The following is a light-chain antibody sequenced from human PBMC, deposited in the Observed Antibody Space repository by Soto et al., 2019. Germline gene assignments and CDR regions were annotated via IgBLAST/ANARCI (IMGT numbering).Light chain of an antibody. J-gene: IGLJ1*01. CDR2: DVS. Sequence: QSVLTQPASVSGSPGQSITISCTGTSSDVGGYNYVSWYQQHPGKAPKLMIYDVSNRPSGVSNLFSVSKSGNTASLTISGLQAEDEAIYSCSSYTSSSTRVFGTGTKVTVL. V-gene: IGLV2-14*01. CDR1: SSDVGGYNY. CDR3: SSYTSSSTRV.